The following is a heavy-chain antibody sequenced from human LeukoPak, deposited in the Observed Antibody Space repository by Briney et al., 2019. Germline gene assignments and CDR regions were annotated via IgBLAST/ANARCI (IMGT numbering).Heavy chain of an antibody. Sequence: GGSLRLSCAASGFTFSEDYMDWGRQAPGKGLEWVGRTRNKPNNYTTEYAASVKGRFTISRGDSKNSLYLQMNSLRTEDTAVYYCARDSYCSGGTCYFHFDYWGQASMVTVSS. CDR3: ARDSYCSGGTCYFHFDY. J-gene: IGHJ4*02. CDR1: GFTFSEDY. CDR2: TRNKPNNYTT. V-gene: IGHV3-72*01. D-gene: IGHD2-15*01.